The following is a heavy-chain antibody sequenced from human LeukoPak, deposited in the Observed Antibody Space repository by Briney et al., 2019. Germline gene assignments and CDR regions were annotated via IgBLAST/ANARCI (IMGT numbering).Heavy chain of an antibody. J-gene: IGHJ4*02. CDR3: AKDPFRSSPYYFDY. D-gene: IGHD6-13*01. Sequence: PGGSLRLSCAASGFTFSSYAMHWVRQAPGKGLEWVAVISYDGSNKYYADSVKGRFTISRDNSKNTLYLQMNSLRAEDTAVYYCAKDPFRSSPYYFDYWGQGTLVTVSS. V-gene: IGHV3-30*04. CDR1: GFTFSSYA. CDR2: ISYDGSNK.